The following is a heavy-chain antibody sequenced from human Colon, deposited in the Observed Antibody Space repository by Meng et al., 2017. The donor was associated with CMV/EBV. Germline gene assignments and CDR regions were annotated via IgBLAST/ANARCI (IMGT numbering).Heavy chain of an antibody. Sequence: SGFTFKNFAMSWVRQDPGKELEWVSTISGRGTTAYYADSVLGQFTISRDKSQNILSLRMDSLRAEDSAIYYCAKLMGNINYPTLDFWGQGTLVTVSS. CDR2: ISGRGTTA. D-gene: IGHD2-8*01. J-gene: IGHJ4*02. CDR1: GFTFKNFA. V-gene: IGHV3-23*01. CDR3: AKLMGNINYPTLDF.